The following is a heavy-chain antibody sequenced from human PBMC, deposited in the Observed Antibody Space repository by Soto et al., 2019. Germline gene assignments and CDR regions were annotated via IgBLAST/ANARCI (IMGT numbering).Heavy chain of an antibody. D-gene: IGHD2-2*01. CDR2: IHSDGAK. Sequence: SGPTLVNPTATLTLTCTVSGFSLSNAGSGVSWIRQPPGKALEWLAHIHSDGAKTYSSSLQSRLTISRDYSRRQVVLTLTKLDPMDTATYYCARSISLPASADNWFDPWGQGTLVTVSS. CDR3: ARSISLPASADNWFDP. CDR1: GFSLSNAGSG. V-gene: IGHV2-26*01. J-gene: IGHJ5*02.